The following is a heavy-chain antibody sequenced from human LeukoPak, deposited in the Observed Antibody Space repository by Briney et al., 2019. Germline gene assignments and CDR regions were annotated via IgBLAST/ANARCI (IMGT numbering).Heavy chain of an antibody. Sequence: GRSLILSCAASGLTFSNFGIHWVRQAPGKGLEWVAVIWYDGSNKYYADSVKGRFTISRDNSKNTLYLQMNSLRAEDTAVYYCARKTYYYDSSPLDYWGQGTLVTVSS. J-gene: IGHJ4*02. D-gene: IGHD3-22*01. CDR3: ARKTYYYDSSPLDY. CDR1: GLTFSNFG. V-gene: IGHV3-33*08. CDR2: IWYDGSNK.